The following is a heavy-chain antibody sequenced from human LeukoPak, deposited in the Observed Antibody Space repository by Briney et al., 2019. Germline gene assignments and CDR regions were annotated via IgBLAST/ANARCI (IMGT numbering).Heavy chain of an antibody. Sequence: GGSLRLSCVASGFTFRSYAMNWVRQAPGKGLEWVSSISSTSRYIYYADSVKGRFTISRDNAKNSLFLQMNSLRAEDTAVYYCATDWSPQIAGIHYDAFDIWGQGTMVTVSS. J-gene: IGHJ3*02. CDR3: ATDWSPQIAGIHYDAFDI. V-gene: IGHV3-21*06. CDR2: ISSTSRYI. D-gene: IGHD2-21*01. CDR1: GFTFRSYA.